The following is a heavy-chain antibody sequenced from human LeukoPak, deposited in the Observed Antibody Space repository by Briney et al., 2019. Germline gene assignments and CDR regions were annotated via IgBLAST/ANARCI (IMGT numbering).Heavy chain of an antibody. CDR3: ASSIAAAAYRY. V-gene: IGHV4-34*01. J-gene: IGHJ4*02. CDR2: INHSGST. Sequence: PSETLSLTCAVYGGSFSGYYWSWIRQPLGKGLEWIGEINHSGSTNYNPSLKSRVTISVDTSKNQFSLKLSSVTAADTAVYYCASSIAAAAYRYWGQGTLVTVSS. D-gene: IGHD6-13*01. CDR1: GGSFSGYY.